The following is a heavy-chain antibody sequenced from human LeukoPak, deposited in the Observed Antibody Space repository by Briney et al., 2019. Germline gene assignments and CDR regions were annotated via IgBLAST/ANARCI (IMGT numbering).Heavy chain of an antibody. CDR1: RFTFSSYA. Sequence: GGSLTLYCAACRFTFSSYAMIWHPQAPGQELVGGLAISGSGGSTYYADSVKGPFTISRDNSKNPMYLQMNSLRAEDTAVYYCAKAPWGSSSWYDYWGQGTLVTVSS. CDR3: AKAPWGSSSWYDY. V-gene: IGHV3-23*01. J-gene: IGHJ4*02. D-gene: IGHD6-13*01. CDR2: ISGSGGST.